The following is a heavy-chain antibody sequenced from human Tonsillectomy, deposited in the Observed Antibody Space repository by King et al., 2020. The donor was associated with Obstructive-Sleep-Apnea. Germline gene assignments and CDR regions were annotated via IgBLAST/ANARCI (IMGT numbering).Heavy chain of an antibody. J-gene: IGHJ3*02. CDR3: ARRVKGVVVTYDAFDI. D-gene: IGHD3-22*01. CDR1: GFSLSNARMG. V-gene: IGHV2-26*01. CDR2: IFTNDEK. Sequence: VTLKESGPVLVKPPETLTLTCTVSGFSLSNARMGVSWIRQPPGKALEWLAHIFTNDEKSYSTSLKSRLTISKDTSKSQVVLTMTNMDPVDTATYYCARRVKGVVVTYDAFDIWGQGTMVTVSS.